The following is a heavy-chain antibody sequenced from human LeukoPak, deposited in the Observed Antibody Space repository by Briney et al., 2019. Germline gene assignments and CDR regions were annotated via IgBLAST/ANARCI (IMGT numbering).Heavy chain of an antibody. V-gene: IGHV4-30-2*01. CDR3: AKGVTVTTGWFDP. J-gene: IGHJ5*02. D-gene: IGHD4-17*01. Sequence: ASETLSLTCAVSGGSISSGGYSWSWIRQPPGKGLEWIGYIYHSGSTNYNPSLKSRVTTSVDKSKNQFSLKLSSVTAADTAVYYCAKGVTVTTGWFDPWGQGTLVTVSS. CDR1: GGSISSGGYS. CDR2: IYHSGST.